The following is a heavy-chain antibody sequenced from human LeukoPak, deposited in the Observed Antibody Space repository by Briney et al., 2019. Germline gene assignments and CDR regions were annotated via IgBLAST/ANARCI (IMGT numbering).Heavy chain of an antibody. V-gene: IGHV3-74*01. CDR1: GFTFSSYW. D-gene: IGHD2-8*01. J-gene: IGHJ4*02. CDR3: ARGFSSPNGVCLGY. Sequence: GGSLRLSCAASGFTFSSYWMHWVRQAPGKGLVWVSRINSDGSSTSYADSVKGRFTISRDNAKNTLYLQMNSLRAEDTAVYYCARGFSSPNGVCLGYWGQGTLVTVSS. CDR2: INSDGSST.